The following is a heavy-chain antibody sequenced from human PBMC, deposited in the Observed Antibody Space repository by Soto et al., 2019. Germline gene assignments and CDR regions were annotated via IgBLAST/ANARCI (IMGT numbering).Heavy chain of an antibody. CDR2: ITSSGTYT. CDR1: GFTFSDYY. Sequence: GGSLRLSCSLSGFTFSDYYMSWIRQAPGKGLEWISYITSSGTYTMYADSVKGRFTISRDNAKNSLYLQMNSLRDEDTAVYYCARESSSYNWFDPWGQGTLVTVSS. D-gene: IGHD6-13*01. V-gene: IGHV3-11*06. CDR3: ARESSSYNWFDP. J-gene: IGHJ5*02.